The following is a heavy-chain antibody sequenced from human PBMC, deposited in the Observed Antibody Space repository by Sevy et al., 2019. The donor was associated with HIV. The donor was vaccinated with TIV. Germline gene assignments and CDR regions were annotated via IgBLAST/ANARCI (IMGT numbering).Heavy chain of an antibody. V-gene: IGHV3-23*01. CDR2: LFFGCGKI. CDR3: AREGCTKPHDY. J-gene: IGHJ4*02. D-gene: IGHD2-8*01. Sequence: GGSLRLSCAASGFDFSIYSMSWVRQAPGKGLEWVSTLFFGCGKINYADSVKGRFTISRDNSKGSVYLQMNNMRVEDTAVYYCAREGCTKPHDYWGQGTLLTVSS. CDR1: GFDFSIYS.